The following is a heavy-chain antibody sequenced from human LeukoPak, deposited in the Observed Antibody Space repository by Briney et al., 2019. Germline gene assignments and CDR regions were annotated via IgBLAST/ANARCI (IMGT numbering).Heavy chain of an antibody. D-gene: IGHD3-10*01. CDR1: GGSISSYY. Sequence: SETLSLTCTVSGGSISSYYWSWIRQPPGKGLEWIGYIYYSGSTNYNPSLKSRVTISVDTSKNQFSLKLSSVTAADTAVYYCARDPGPSLYGPGSSDYWGQGTLVTVSS. J-gene: IGHJ4*02. CDR2: IYYSGST. V-gene: IGHV4-59*01. CDR3: ARDPGPSLYGPGSSDY.